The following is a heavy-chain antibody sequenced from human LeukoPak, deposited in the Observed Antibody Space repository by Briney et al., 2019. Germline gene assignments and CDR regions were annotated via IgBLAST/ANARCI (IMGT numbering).Heavy chain of an antibody. CDR2: INPNSGGT. Sequence: GASVKVSCKASGYTFTGYYMHWVRQAPGHGLEWMGWINPNSGGTNYAQKFQGRVTMTRDTSISTTYMELSRLRSDDTAVYYCARSPIGGGDFNPPDYWGQGTLVTVSS. J-gene: IGHJ4*02. V-gene: IGHV1-2*02. CDR1: GYTFTGYY. D-gene: IGHD2-21*02. CDR3: ARSPIGGGDFNPPDY.